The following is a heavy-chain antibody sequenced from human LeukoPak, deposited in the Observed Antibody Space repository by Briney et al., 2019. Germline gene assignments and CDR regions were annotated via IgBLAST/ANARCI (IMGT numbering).Heavy chain of an antibody. V-gene: IGHV1-69*04. CDR2: IIPIFGIA. J-gene: IGHJ4*02. D-gene: IGHD3-22*01. CDR3: ARVDYDSSGYYDY. CDR1: GGTFSSYA. Sequence: ASVKVSCKASGGTFSSYAISWVRQAPGQGLEWMGRIIPIFGIANYAQKFQGRVTITADKSTSTAYMELSSLRSEDTAVYYCARVDYDSSGYYDYWGRGTLVTVSS.